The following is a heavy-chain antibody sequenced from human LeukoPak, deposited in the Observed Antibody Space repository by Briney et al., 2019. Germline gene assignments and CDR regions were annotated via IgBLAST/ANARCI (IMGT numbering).Heavy chain of an antibody. CDR3: AREKIDLWSGYSLYYYYYGMDV. Sequence: ASVTVSCKASGYTFTGYYMHWVRQAPGQGLEWMGRINPNSGGTNYAQKFQGRVTMTRDTSISTAYMELSRLRSDDTAVYYCAREKIDLWSGYSLYYYYYGMDVWGQGTTVTVSS. CDR1: GYTFTGYY. V-gene: IGHV1-2*06. J-gene: IGHJ6*02. D-gene: IGHD3-3*01. CDR2: INPNSGGT.